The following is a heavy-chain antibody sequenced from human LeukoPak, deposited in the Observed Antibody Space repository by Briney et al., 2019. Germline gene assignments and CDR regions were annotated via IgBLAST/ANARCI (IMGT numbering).Heavy chain of an antibody. CDR2: ISSSSSYI. CDR1: GFTFSSYS. J-gene: IGHJ4*02. D-gene: IGHD3-22*01. Sequence: GGSLRLSCAASGFTFSSYSMNWVRQAPGKGLEWVSSISSSSSYIYYADSVKGRFTISRDNAKNSLYLQMNSLRAEDTAVYYGAREAPDYDSSGYPDYWGRGTLVTVSS. CDR3: AREAPDYDSSGYPDY. V-gene: IGHV3-21*01.